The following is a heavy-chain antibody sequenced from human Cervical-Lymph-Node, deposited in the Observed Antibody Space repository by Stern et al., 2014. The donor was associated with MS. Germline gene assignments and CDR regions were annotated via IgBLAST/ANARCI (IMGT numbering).Heavy chain of an antibody. CDR1: GYNFTNYY. CDR2: INPSGGDT. J-gene: IGHJ6*02. Sequence: QVQLVQSGAEVPKPGASVKVSCKASGYNFTNYYMHWVRQAPGQGLEWMGIINPSGGDTRYAQKFQGRVTMTRDTSTSTVYMELSSLRSEDTAVYYCARDYIVVVQAANDPRNYYYYGMDVWGQGTTVTVSS. D-gene: IGHD2-2*01. V-gene: IGHV1-46*01. CDR3: ARDYIVVVQAANDPRNYYYYGMDV.